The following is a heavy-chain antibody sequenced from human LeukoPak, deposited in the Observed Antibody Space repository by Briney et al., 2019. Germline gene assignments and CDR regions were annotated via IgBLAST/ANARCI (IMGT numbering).Heavy chain of an antibody. V-gene: IGHV3-21*01. CDR2: ISGSSTYI. D-gene: IGHD3-22*01. CDR3: AREMIGRDYGMDV. Sequence: GGSVRLSCAASGFTFGSFSMKWVRQAPGKGLEWVSSISGSSTYIYYADSVKGRLTIARDNAKNSLYLQMNSLRAADTAVYYCAREMIGRDYGMDVWGQGTTVTVSS. J-gene: IGHJ6*02. CDR1: GFTFGSFS.